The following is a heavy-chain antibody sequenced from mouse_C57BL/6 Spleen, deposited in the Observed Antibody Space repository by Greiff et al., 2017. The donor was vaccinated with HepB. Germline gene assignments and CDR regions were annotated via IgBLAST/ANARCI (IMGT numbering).Heavy chain of an antibody. Sequence: EVKLMESGPELVKPGASVKISCKASGYSFTGYYMNWVKQSPEKSLEWIGEINPSTGGTTYNQKFKAKATLTVDKSSSTAYMQLKSLTSEDSAVYYCASLYYGNYAWYFDVWGTGTTVTVSS. CDR3: ASLYYGNYAWYFDV. CDR1: GYSFTGYY. V-gene: IGHV1-42*01. CDR2: INPSTGGT. J-gene: IGHJ1*03. D-gene: IGHD2-1*01.